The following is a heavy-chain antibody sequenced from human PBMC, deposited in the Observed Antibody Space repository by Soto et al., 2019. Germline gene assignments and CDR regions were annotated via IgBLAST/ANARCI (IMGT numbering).Heavy chain of an antibody. V-gene: IGHV3-23*01. D-gene: IGHD3-22*01. J-gene: IGHJ3*02. CDR3: AKDRMIVDPLGFDI. CDR1: GFTVTSNG. Sequence: EVKLLESGGGLVQPGGSLRLSCGVSGFTVTSNGVSWVRQAPGKGLEWVSSISNTGDVTYYADSVKGRFTISRDNSKNALNLQMNSLRAEDTAVYYCAKDRMIVDPLGFDIWGQGTLVTVSS. CDR2: ISNTGDVT.